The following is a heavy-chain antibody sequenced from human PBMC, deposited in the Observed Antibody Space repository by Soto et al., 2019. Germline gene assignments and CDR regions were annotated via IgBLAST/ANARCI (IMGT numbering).Heavy chain of an antibody. J-gene: IGHJ4*02. D-gene: IGHD2-21*02. V-gene: IGHV3-23*01. CDR2: ISVSGDSR. CDR3: ATIFRYGDPEY. Sequence: PGGSLRLSCATSGFTFSRYAMSWVRQAPVKGLEWVSGISVSGDSRYDADSVKGRFTISRDNSKSTLYLQMNSLRAEDTAVYYCATIFRYGDPEYWGQGVLVTVSS. CDR1: GFTFSRYA.